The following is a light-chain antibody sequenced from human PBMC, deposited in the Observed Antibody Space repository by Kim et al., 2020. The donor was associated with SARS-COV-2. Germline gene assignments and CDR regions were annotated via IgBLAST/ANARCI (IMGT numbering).Light chain of an antibody. V-gene: IGLV1-44*01. CDR3: ATWDDSPDVWM. J-gene: IGLJ3*02. CDR2: TDD. CDR1: SSNIGSNT. Sequence: GQRVTISCSGSSSNIGSNTVNWYQQFPGTAPQLLIDTDDRRPSGVSYRVSCSKSGTSASLAISALRSEDEAAYYCATWDDSPDVWMFGGGTKVTVL.